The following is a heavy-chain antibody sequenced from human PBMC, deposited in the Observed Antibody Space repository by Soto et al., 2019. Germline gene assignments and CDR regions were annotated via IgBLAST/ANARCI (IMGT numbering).Heavy chain of an antibody. D-gene: IGHD2-21*01. J-gene: IGHJ4*02. Sequence: PGGSLRLSCAASGFTFSSYSMNWVRQAPGKGLEWDSYISSSSSYIYYADSVKGRFTISRDNAKNSLYLQMNSLRAEDTAVYYCARDGDSPPYHVFWGQGSLVSVS. CDR3: ARDGDSPPYHVF. CDR2: ISSSSSYI. V-gene: IGHV3-21*05. CDR1: GFTFSSYS.